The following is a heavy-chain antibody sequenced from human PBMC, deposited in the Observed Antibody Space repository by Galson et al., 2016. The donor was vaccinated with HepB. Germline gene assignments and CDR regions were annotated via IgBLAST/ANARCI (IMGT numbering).Heavy chain of an antibody. D-gene: IGHD2-15*01. CDR2: IYSGGST. Sequence: SLRLSCAASGFTVSSNYMSWVRQAPGKGLEWVSVIYSGGSTYYADSVKGRFTISRDNSKNTLYLQMNSLRAEDTAVYYCAKRGAVANYYYMDVWGKGTTVTVSS. CDR3: AKRGAVANYYYMDV. J-gene: IGHJ6*03. V-gene: IGHV3-53*05. CDR1: GFTVSSNY.